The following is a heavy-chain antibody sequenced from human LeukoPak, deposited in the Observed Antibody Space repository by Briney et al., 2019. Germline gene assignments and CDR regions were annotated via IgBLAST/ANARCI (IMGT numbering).Heavy chain of an antibody. V-gene: IGHV3-48*03. CDR1: GFTFSSYE. D-gene: IGHD6-19*01. J-gene: IGHJ4*02. CDR2: ISSSGSTI. CDR3: ARVGAAVAVDY. Sequence: RPGGSLRLSCAASGFTFSSYEMNWVRQAPGEGLEWVSYISSSGSTIYYADSVKGRFTISRDNAKNSLYLQMNSLRAEDTAVYYCARVGAAVAVDYWGQGTLVTVSS.